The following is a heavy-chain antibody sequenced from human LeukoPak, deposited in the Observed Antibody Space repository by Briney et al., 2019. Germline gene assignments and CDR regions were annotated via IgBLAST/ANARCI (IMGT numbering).Heavy chain of an antibody. Sequence: QPGGSLRLSCAASGFTVSSNYMSWVRQAPGKGLAWVSVIYSVGSTYYADSVKDRFTISRDNSKNTLYLQMNSLRAEDTAVYYCARASFDSSGGDAFDIWGQGTMVTVSS. CDR3: ARASFDSSGGDAFDI. CDR2: IYSVGST. V-gene: IGHV3-53*01. CDR1: GFTVSSNY. J-gene: IGHJ3*02. D-gene: IGHD3-22*01.